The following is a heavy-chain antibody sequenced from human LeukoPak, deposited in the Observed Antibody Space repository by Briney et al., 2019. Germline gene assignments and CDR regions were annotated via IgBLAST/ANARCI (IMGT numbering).Heavy chain of an antibody. D-gene: IGHD3-10*01. CDR2: ISSSSSYI. Sequence: GGSLRLSCAASGFTFSSYSMNWVRQAPGKGLEWVSSISSSSSYIYYADSVKGRFTISRDNAKNSLYLQMNSLRAEDTAVYYCARSLAGVRGVYYYYYGMDVWGQGTTVTVSS. J-gene: IGHJ6*02. V-gene: IGHV3-21*01. CDR1: GFTFSSYS. CDR3: ARSLAGVRGVYYYYYGMDV.